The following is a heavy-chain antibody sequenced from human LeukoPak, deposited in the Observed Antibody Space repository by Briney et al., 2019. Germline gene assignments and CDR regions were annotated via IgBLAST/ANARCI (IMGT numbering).Heavy chain of an antibody. D-gene: IGHD6-19*01. CDR2: IYYSGST. CDR3: VRTGVSSGSEDY. V-gene: IGHV4-59*01. J-gene: IGHJ4*02. CDR1: GGSISSYY. Sequence: SETLSLTCTVSGGSISSYYWSWIRQPPGKGLEWIGYIYYSGSTNYNPSLKSRVTISVDTSKNQFSLKLSSVTAADTAVYYCVRTGVSSGSEDYWGQGTLVTVSS.